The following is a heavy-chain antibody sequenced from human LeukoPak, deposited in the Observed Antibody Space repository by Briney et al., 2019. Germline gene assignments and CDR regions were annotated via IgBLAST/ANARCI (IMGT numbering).Heavy chain of an antibody. CDR1: GFTFSSYW. D-gene: IGHD3-3*01. Sequence: GGSLRFSCAASGFTFSSYWMSWVRQAPGKGLKWVANIKQDGSEKYYVDSVKGRFTISRDNAKNSLYLQMNSLRAEDTAVYYCAREKRAFWSGFRPYYFDYWGQGTLVTVSS. V-gene: IGHV3-7*01. CDR3: AREKRAFWSGFRPYYFDY. J-gene: IGHJ4*02. CDR2: IKQDGSEK.